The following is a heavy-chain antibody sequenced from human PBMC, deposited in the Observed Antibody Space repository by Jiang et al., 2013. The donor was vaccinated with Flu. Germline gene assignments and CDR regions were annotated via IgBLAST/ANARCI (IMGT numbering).Heavy chain of an antibody. V-gene: IGHV3-30-3*01. CDR2: ISYDGSNK. J-gene: IGHJ4*02. Sequence: VAVISYDGSNKYYADSVKGRFTISRDNSKNTLYLQMNSLRAEDTAVYYCARDGIVVVPAARHFDYWGQGTLVTVSS. D-gene: IGHD2-2*01. CDR3: ARDGIVVVPAARHFDY.